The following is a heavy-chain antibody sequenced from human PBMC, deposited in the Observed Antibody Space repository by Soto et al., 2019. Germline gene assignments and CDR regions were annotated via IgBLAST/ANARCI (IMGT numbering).Heavy chain of an antibody. J-gene: IGHJ4*02. CDR3: ARVFGVENFDY. CDR1: GGTFSSYT. V-gene: IGHV1-69*02. Sequence: ASVKVSCKASGGTFSSYTISWVRRAPGQGLEWMGRISPNHGITNYAQKLQGRVTMTTDKSTSTAYMELRSLRSDDTAVYYCARVFGVENFDYWGQGTLVTVSS. D-gene: IGHD3-3*01. CDR2: ISPNHGIT.